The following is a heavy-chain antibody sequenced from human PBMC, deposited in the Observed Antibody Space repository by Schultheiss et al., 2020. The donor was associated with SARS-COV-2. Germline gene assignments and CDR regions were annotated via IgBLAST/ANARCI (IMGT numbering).Heavy chain of an antibody. CDR1: GGSISSGGYY. Sequence: LRLSCTVSGGSISSGGYYWSWIRQHPGKGLEWIGYIYYSGSTYYNPSLKSRVTISVDTSKNQFSLKLSSVTAADTAVYYCARGSPYYYDSSGPFDYWGQGTLVTVSS. CDR2: IYYSGST. CDR3: ARGSPYYYDSSGPFDY. J-gene: IGHJ4*02. D-gene: IGHD3-22*01. V-gene: IGHV4-31*03.